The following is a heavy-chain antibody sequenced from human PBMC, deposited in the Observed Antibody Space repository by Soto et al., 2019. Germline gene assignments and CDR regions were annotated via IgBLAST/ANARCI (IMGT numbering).Heavy chain of an antibody. CDR3: ARGDYGTGGYPFPYFDY. D-gene: IGHD2-8*02. J-gene: IGHJ4*02. CDR1: GYSFTGYY. Sequence: HEHLVQSGAEVKRPGASLKVSCKASGYSFTGYYIHWVRQAPGQGLEWMGWINPDSGATNYAQNFQGRVTLTSDTSISTASMALTSLTSDDTAVYYCARGDYGTGGYPFPYFDYWGQGTLVIVS. V-gene: IGHV1-2*02. CDR2: INPDSGAT.